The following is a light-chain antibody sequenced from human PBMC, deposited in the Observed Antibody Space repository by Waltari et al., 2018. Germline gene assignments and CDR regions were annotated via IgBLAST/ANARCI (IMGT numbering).Light chain of an antibody. V-gene: IGKV3-11*01. CDR1: QSVSTY. Sequence: EIVLTQSPATLSWSPGERATLSCRASQSVSTYLAWYKQKPGQAPRLLIYDAANRATGIQARFSGSGSGTDFTLTISSLEPEDFAVYYCQQRFALFTFGPGTKVDIK. J-gene: IGKJ3*01. CDR3: QQRFALFT. CDR2: DAA.